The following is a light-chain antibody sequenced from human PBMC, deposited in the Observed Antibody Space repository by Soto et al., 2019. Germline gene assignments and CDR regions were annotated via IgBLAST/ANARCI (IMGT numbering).Light chain of an antibody. V-gene: IGKV3-20*01. Sequence: EIVLTQSPGTLSLSPGERATLSCRASQSVRNTYVAWYQQKPRQAPRLLVAGASSRSTGIPDRYSGSGSGTDFTLTINRLEPEDFAVYFCQQYGESPPTFGGGTRVEIK. CDR2: GAS. CDR3: QQYGESPPT. CDR1: QSVRNTY. J-gene: IGKJ4*01.